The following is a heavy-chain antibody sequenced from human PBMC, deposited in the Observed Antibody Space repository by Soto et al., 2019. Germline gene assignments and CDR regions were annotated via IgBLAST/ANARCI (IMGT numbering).Heavy chain of an antibody. CDR3: ARSGSYGGGYFYY. V-gene: IGHV4-4*02. J-gene: IGHJ4*02. CDR2: IYHSGST. Sequence: QVQLQESGPGLVKPSGTLSLTCAVSGGSISISNWWSWDRRPPGKGLEWIGEIYHSGSTDYNPSLKSRVTITVDKSKNQFSLKLSSVNAADTAVYYCARSGSYGGGYFYYWGQGTLVTVSS. D-gene: IGHD1-26*01. CDR1: GGSISISNW.